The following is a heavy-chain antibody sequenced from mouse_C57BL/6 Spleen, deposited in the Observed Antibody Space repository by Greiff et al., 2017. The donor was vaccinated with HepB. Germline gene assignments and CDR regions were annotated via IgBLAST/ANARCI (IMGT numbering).Heavy chain of an antibody. D-gene: IGHD2-13*01. CDR2: ISSGSRTI. CDR1: GFTFSDYG. V-gene: IGHV5-17*01. CDR3: ARQDDSYYFDY. J-gene: IGHJ2*01. Sequence: EVMLVESGGGLVKPGGSLKLSCAASGFTFSDYGMHWVRQAPEKGLEWVAYISSGSRTIYYADTVKGRFTISRDNAKNTLFLQMTSLRSEDTAMYYCARQDDSYYFDYWGQGTTLTVSS.